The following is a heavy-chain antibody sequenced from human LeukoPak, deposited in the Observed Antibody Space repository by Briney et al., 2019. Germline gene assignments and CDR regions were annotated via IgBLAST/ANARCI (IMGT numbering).Heavy chain of an antibody. CDR3: VASTGQQFIPYDY. CDR1: GFNVSSNY. D-gene: IGHD6-13*01. J-gene: IGHJ4*02. CDR2: IYGADAA. V-gene: IGHV3-66*02. Sequence: PGGSLRLSWAASGFNVSSNYMTWIRQAPGKRLEWVSLIYGADAAYYAESVRGRFMISRDNLKNTLFLQMNSLRVEDTALYYCVASTGQQFIPYDYWGQGTHVTVSS.